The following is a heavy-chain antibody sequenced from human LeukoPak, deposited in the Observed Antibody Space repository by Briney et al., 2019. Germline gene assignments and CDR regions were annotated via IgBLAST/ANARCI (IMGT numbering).Heavy chain of an antibody. CDR2: IRYDGSNK. V-gene: IGHV3-30*02. D-gene: IGHD1-26*01. Sequence: GGSLRLSCAASGFTFSNFGMHWVRQAPGKGLEWVAFIRYDGSNKYYADSVKGRFTISRDNSKNTLYLQMNSLRGEDTAVYYCAKDGDTMSGTYYYDMDVRGKGTTVTISS. CDR3: AKDGDTMSGTYYYDMDV. CDR1: GFTFSNFG. J-gene: IGHJ6*03.